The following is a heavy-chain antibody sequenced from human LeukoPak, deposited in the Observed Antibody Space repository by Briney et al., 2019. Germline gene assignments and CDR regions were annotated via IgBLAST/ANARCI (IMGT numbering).Heavy chain of an antibody. D-gene: IGHD3-3*01. CDR1: GYFISSGYY. CDR3: ARNGLLRFLEPQDY. V-gene: IGHV4-38-2*02. CDR2: IYHSGNT. J-gene: IGHJ4*02. Sequence: PSETLSLTCTVSGYFISSGYYWGWIRQPPGKGLEWIASIYHSGNTYYNPPLKSRVTISVDTSKNQFSLRLSSVTAADTAVYYCARNGLLRFLEPQDYWGQGTLVTVSS.